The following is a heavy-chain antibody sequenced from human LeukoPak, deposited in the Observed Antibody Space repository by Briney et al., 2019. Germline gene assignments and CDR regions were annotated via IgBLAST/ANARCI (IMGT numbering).Heavy chain of an antibody. Sequence: SVKVSCKASGGTFSSYAISWVRQAPGQGLERMGGIIPIFGTANYAQKFQGRVTITTDESTSTAYMELSSLRSEDTAAYYCARTGYCSSTSCYDYYYYYMDVWGKGTTVTVSS. CDR2: IIPIFGTA. V-gene: IGHV1-69*05. D-gene: IGHD2-2*01. J-gene: IGHJ6*03. CDR3: ARTGYCSSTSCYDYYYYYMDV. CDR1: GGTFSSYA.